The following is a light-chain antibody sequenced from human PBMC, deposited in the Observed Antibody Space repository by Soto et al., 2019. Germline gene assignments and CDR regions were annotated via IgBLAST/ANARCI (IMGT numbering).Light chain of an antibody. Sequence: DIQMTQFPSSLSASVGDRVTITCQASQDIKNSLNWYQQKPGKPPKLLIYDASKLETGVPSRFTGSVSGTDFTLTISSLQPEDIATYHCQQYDNLPLTFGGGTRVDNK. CDR3: QQYDNLPLT. CDR1: QDIKNS. V-gene: IGKV1-33*01. J-gene: IGKJ4*01. CDR2: DAS.